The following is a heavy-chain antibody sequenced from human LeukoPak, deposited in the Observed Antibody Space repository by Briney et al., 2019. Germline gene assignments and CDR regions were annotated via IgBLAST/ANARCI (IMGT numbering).Heavy chain of an antibody. CDR2: IYPGYSDT. Sequence: GASLKISCRGSGYSFTTYWIGWVRQMPGKGLEWMGIIYPGYSDTRYSPPFQGQVPISAEKSINPAYLQWSSLKASNTAMYYFATRHYDEYQFDSQFDYWGQGTLVTVSS. D-gene: IGHD4-17*01. J-gene: IGHJ4*02. V-gene: IGHV5-51*01. CDR3: ATRHYDEYQFDSQFDY. CDR1: GYSFTTYW.